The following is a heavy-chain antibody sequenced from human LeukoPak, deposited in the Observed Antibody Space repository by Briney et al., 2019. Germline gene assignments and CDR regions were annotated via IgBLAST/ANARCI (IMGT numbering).Heavy chain of an antibody. J-gene: IGHJ4*02. CDR3: ARGEVSPYSSSVRIDY. V-gene: IGHV3-7*01. CDR2: IKQDGSEK. Sequence: GGSLRLSCAASGFTFSSYAMSWVRQAPGKGLEWVANIKQDGSEKYYVDSVKGRFTISRDNAKNSLYLQMNSLRAEDTAVYYCARGEVSPYSSSVRIDYWGQGTLVTVSS. CDR1: GFTFSSYA. D-gene: IGHD6-6*01.